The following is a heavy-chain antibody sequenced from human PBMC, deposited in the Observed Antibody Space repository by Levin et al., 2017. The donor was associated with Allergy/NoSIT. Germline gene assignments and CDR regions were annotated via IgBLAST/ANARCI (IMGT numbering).Heavy chain of an antibody. V-gene: IGHV3-21*01. D-gene: IGHD1-26*01. CDR3: VRDWELS. CDR1: GFTFRTYS. CDR2: ISSSSSYI. Sequence: SCAASGFTFRTYSMNWVRQAPGKGLEWVSSISSSSSYIFYADSVKGRFTISRDNARNSLYLQLNSLRAEDTAVYYCVRDWELSWGQGTLVNVPS. J-gene: IGHJ5*02.